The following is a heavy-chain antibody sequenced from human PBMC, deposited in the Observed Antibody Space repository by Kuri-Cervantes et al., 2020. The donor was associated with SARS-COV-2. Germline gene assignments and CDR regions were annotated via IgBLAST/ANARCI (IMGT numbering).Heavy chain of an antibody. J-gene: IGHJ4*02. Sequence: ASVKVSCKASGYTFTSYDINWVRQATGQGLEWMGWMNPNSGNTGYAQKFQGRVTMTRNTSISTAYMELSSLRSEDTAVYYCARESYGDYVCGYWGQGTLVTVSS. V-gene: IGHV1-8*01. CDR3: ARESYGDYVCGY. D-gene: IGHD4-17*01. CDR1: GYTFTSYD. CDR2: MNPNSGNT.